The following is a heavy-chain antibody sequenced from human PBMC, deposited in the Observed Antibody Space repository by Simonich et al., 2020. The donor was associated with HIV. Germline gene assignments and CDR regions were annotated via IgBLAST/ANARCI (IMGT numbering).Heavy chain of an antibody. J-gene: IGHJ3*02. CDR1: GDTFSNYV. CDR3: ARRVYSSSGYAFDI. CDR2: IIPLFDTT. Sequence: QVQLVQSGAEVKKTGSSVKVSCKASGDTFSNYVIGWERQAPGQGLEWMGGIIPLFDTTNYAQNFQGRVTITADDSTSTAYMELSSLRSEDTAVYYCARRVYSSSGYAFDIWGQGTMVSVSS. D-gene: IGHD6-6*01. V-gene: IGHV1-69*13.